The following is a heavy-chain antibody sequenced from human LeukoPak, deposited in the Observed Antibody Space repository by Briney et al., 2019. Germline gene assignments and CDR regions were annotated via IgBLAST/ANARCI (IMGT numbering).Heavy chain of an antibody. CDR1: GYTFTSYG. Sequence: GASVKVSCKASGYTFTSYGISWVRQAPGKGLEWMGWISAYNGNTNYAQKLQGRVTMTTDTSTSTAYMELRSLRSDDTAVYYCAREGSWLYYYYYMDVWGKGTTVTVSS. J-gene: IGHJ6*03. CDR3: AREGSWLYYYYYMDV. V-gene: IGHV1-18*01. D-gene: IGHD5-12*01. CDR2: ISAYNGNT.